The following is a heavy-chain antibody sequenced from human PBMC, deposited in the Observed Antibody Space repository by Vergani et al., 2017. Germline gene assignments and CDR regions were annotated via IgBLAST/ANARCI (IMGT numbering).Heavy chain of an antibody. J-gene: IGHJ4*02. D-gene: IGHD4-23*01. V-gene: IGHV4-34*01. CDR1: GGSFSGYY. Sequence: QVQLQQWGAGLLKPSETLSLTCAVYGGSFSGYYWSWIRQPPGKGLEWIGEINHSGSTNYNPSLKSRVTISVDTSKNQFALKLSSVTAADTAVYYCARVGGGNAQVYSDYWGQGTLVTVYS. CDR2: INHSGST. CDR3: ARVGGGNAQVYSDY.